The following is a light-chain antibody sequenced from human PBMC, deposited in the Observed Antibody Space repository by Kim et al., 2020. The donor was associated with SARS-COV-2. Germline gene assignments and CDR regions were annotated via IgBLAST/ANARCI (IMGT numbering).Light chain of an antibody. Sequence: GQPDTNSCTATRTSVGCYNYATCYHKHPGRAPNLMIKEVTTRPPGAPDRFSGSKSGNTASLTVSGLKAEDEANYYCSSYAGSNDGVFGGGTKLTVL. CDR1: RTSVGCYNY. J-gene: IGLJ2*01. CDR2: EVT. V-gene: IGLV2-8*01. CDR3: SSYAGSNDGV.